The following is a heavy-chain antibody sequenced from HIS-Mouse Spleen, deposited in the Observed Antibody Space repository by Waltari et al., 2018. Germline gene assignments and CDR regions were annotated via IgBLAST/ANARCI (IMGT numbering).Heavy chain of an antibody. V-gene: IGHV5-51*03. D-gene: IGHD3-9*01. CDR1: GYSFNSYW. Sequence: EVPLWQSGAEVKKPGESLKISCKGSGYSFNSYWIGWVPPMPGKGLEWMGIIYPGDSDTRYSPSFQGQVTISADKSISTAYLQWSSLKASDTAMYYCARLYDILTGLNAFDIWGQGTMVTVSS. CDR2: IYPGDSDT. CDR3: ARLYDILTGLNAFDI. J-gene: IGHJ3*02.